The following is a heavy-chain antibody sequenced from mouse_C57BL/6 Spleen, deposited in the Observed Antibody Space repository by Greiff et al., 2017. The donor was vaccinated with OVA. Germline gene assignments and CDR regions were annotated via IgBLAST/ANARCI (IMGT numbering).Heavy chain of an antibody. V-gene: IGHV2-9-1*01. CDR2: IWTGGGT. D-gene: IGHD1-1*01. J-gene: IGHJ2*01. Sequence: QVQLQQSGPGLVAPSQSLSITCTVSGFSLTSYAISWVRQPPGKGLEWLGVIWTGGGTNYNSALKSRLSISKDNSKSQVFLKMNSLQTDDTARYYCARSQMGYYGSFDYWGQGTTLTVSS. CDR1: GFSLTSYA. CDR3: ARSQMGYYGSFDY.